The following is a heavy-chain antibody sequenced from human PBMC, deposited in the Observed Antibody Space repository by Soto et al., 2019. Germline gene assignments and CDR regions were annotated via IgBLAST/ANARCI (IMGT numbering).Heavy chain of an antibody. V-gene: IGHV4-34*01. CDR3: ARGLSTIAAAGSPPAFDY. CDR1: GGSFSGYY. D-gene: IGHD6-13*01. CDR2: INHSGST. Sequence: QVQLQQWGAGLLKPSETLSLTCAVYGGSFSGYYWSWIRQPPGKGLEWIGEINHSGSTNYNPSLKSRVTISVDTSKNQFSLKLSSVTAADTAVYYCARGLSTIAAAGSPPAFDYWVQGTLVTVSS. J-gene: IGHJ4*02.